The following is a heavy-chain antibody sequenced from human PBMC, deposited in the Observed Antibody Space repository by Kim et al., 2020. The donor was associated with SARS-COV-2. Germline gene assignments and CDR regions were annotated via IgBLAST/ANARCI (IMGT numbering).Heavy chain of an antibody. CDR3: AKDNWKDEEFFHC. V-gene: IGHV3-30*18. CDR2: ISYDGSEK. Sequence: GGSLRLSCAASGFTFRKYGMHWVRQAPGKGLEWVALISYDGSEKYAESVKGRFTIARDNSKNTLYLQLDRLRTEDTAKYYCAKDNWKDEEFFHCWGQGTRVTLSS. D-gene: IGHD1-20*01. J-gene: IGHJ4*02. CDR1: GFTFRKYG.